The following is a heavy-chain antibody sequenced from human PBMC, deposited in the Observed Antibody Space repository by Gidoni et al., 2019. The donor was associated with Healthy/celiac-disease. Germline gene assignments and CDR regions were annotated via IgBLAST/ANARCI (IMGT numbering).Heavy chain of an antibody. D-gene: IGHD1-26*01. Sequence: GMHWVRQAPGKGLEWVAVIWYDGSNKYYADSVKGRFTISRDNSKNTLYLQMNSLRAEDTAVYYCARDSRSGSYYPDSYWGQGTLVTVSS. CDR2: IWYDGSNK. CDR1: G. J-gene: IGHJ4*02. CDR3: ARDSRSGSYYPDSY. V-gene: IGHV3-33*01.